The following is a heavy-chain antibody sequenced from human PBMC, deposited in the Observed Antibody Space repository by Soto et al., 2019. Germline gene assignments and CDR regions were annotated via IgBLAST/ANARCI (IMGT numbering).Heavy chain of an antibody. Sequence: GGARRLSCAVSGFNVMSYWMTWVRQAPGKGLEWVASIKEDGSEIYYLHSVRGRFSISRDSAGNALHLTMNYLSAEDTGVYFCARDIGFDYVNWGQGTLVTVSS. V-gene: IGHV3-7*01. CDR1: GFNVMSYW. J-gene: IGHJ4*02. D-gene: IGHD3-16*01. CDR3: ARDIGFDYVN. CDR2: IKEDGSEI.